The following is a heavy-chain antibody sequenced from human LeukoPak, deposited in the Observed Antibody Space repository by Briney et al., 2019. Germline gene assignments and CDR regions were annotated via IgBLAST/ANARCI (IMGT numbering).Heavy chain of an antibody. CDR1: GFTFSSYG. CDR3: AKDHVVGEWRGFYYYYGMNV. J-gene: IGHJ6*02. Sequence: GRSLRLSCAASGFTFSSYGMHWVRQAPGKGLEWVAVISYDGSNKYYADSVKGRFTISRDNSKNTLYLQMNNLRAEDTAVYYCAKDHVVGEWRGFYYYYGMNVWGQGATVTVSS. V-gene: IGHV3-30*18. D-gene: IGHD3-10*01. CDR2: ISYDGSNK.